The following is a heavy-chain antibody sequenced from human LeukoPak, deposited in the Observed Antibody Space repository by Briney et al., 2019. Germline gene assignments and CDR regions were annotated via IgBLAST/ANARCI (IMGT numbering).Heavy chain of an antibody. CDR3: ARGPGTLHY. CDR1: GFTFSGYW. J-gene: IGHJ4*02. V-gene: IGHV3-74*01. Sequence: GGSLRLSCAASGFTFSGYWMHWVRQAPGKGLVWVSGINNDGRSTSYADCVKGRFTVSRDNAKNTLYLQMNSLTAEDTAVYYCARGPGTLHYWGQGTLVTVSS. CDR2: INNDGRST. D-gene: IGHD1-1*01.